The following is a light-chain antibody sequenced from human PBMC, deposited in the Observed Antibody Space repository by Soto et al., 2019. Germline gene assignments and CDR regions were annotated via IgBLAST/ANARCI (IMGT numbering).Light chain of an antibody. CDR1: SSNIGAGYD. V-gene: IGLV1-40*01. J-gene: IGLJ7*01. CDR3: QSYDSSLSGSG. CDR2: GNS. Sequence: QAVVTQPPSVSGAPGQRVTISCTGSSSNIGAGYDVHWYQQLPGTAPKLLIYGNSNRPSGVPDRFSGSKSGTSASLAITGLQAEDEADYSCQSYDSSLSGSGFGGGTQLTVL.